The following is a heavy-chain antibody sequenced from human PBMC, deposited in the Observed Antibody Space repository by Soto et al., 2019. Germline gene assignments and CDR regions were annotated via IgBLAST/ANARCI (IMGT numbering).Heavy chain of an antibody. V-gene: IGHV3-72*01. J-gene: IGHJ4*02. CDR1: GFTFSDHY. CDR3: GRWIRGVINY. D-gene: IGHD3-10*01. CDR2: SKNRVFSYTT. Sequence: EVQLLESGGGLVKPGGSLRLTCATSGFTFSDHYIEWVRQAPGKGLEWLGRSKNRVFSYTTEYAASVQCRVTISREESKSSLYLQMRSLKTDDSAVDYCGRWIRGVINYWGQGTLVTVSS.